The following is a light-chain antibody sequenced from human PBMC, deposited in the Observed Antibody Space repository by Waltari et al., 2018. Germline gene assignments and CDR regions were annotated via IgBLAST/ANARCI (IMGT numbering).Light chain of an antibody. CDR1: QNLYRN. CDR2: GAS. V-gene: IGKV3-15*01. CDR3: QQYSNWPLT. J-gene: IGKJ4*01. Sequence: ETVITQSPATLSVSPGARAPLSFRTSQNLYRNLAWYQQKPGQAPRVLIYGASTRETGIPDRFTGSGAGTEFTLTISSLQSEDFAVYYCQQYSNWPLTFGGGTKVEIK.